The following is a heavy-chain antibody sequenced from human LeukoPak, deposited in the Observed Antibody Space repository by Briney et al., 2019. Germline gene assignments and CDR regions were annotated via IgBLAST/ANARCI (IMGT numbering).Heavy chain of an antibody. CDR1: GFTFSSYT. J-gene: IGHJ3*02. V-gene: IGHV3-21*01. CDR2: ISSSSTNI. Sequence: GGSLRLSCAASGFTFSSYTMNWVRQAPGKGLEWVSCISSSSTNIYYADSVKGRFTISRDNAKNSLYLQMNSLRAEDTAVYYCARKLYSDNSHDAFDIWGQGTKVIVSS. CDR3: ARKLYSDNSHDAFDI. D-gene: IGHD1-26*01.